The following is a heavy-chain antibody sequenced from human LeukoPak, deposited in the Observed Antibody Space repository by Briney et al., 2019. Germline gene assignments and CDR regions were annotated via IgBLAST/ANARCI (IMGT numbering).Heavy chain of an antibody. J-gene: IGHJ5*02. Sequence: GGSLRLSCPASGFTFSSYAMSWVRQGPGKGLEWVSVISGSGGSTYYADSVKGRFTISRDNSKNTLYLQMNSLRAEDTALYYCARTTVTIWFDPWGQGTLVTVSS. CDR2: ISGSGGST. V-gene: IGHV3-23*01. D-gene: IGHD4-17*01. CDR1: GFTFSSYA. CDR3: ARTTVTIWFDP.